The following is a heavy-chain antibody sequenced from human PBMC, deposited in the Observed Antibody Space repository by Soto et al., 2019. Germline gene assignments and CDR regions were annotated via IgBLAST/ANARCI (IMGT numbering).Heavy chain of an antibody. CDR3: AREGRYMGGWDY. J-gene: IGHJ4*02. CDR1: GFSFTTYW. CDR2: IKPDGSGQ. D-gene: IGHD6-19*01. Sequence: GGSLRLSCAASGFSFTTYWMNWVRQAPGKGLEWVANIKPDGSGQYYVDSVKGRFAISRDNAKNSLYLQMSSLRADDTAVYYCAREGRYMGGWDYWDQGIPVTVSS. V-gene: IGHV3-7*03.